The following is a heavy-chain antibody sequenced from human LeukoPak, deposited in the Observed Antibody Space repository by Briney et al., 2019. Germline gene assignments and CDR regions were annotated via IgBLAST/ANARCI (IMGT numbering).Heavy chain of an antibody. J-gene: IGHJ1*01. CDR1: GFTFSSYG. CDR2: IWSFGTHK. CDR3: ATAKAGTWYYQH. V-gene: IGHV3-33*08. D-gene: IGHD3/OR15-3a*01. Sequence: PGGSLRLSCAASGFTFSSYGMHWVRQASGKGLEWLAVIWSFGTHKYYADSVKGRFTISRDDSESTLYLQMDGLRADDTAMYFCATAKAGTWYYQHWGQGAKVIVSS.